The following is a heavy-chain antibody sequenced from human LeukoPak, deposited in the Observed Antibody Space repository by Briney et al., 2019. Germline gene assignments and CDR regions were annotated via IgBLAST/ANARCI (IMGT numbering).Heavy chain of an antibody. Sequence: GGSLRLSCTASGFIFSSYSMHWVRQAPGKGLEFVSAISSNGGSTFYANSVKGRFTISRDTSKNTLYLQMGSLRAEDMAVYYCARVGDFSVAAFDIWGQGTMVTVSS. V-gene: IGHV3-64*01. CDR3: ARVGDFSVAAFDI. J-gene: IGHJ3*02. CDR1: GFIFSSYS. CDR2: ISSNGGST. D-gene: IGHD3-16*01.